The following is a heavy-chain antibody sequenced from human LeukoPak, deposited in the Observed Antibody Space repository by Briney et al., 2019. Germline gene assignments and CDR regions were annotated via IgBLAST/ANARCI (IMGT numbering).Heavy chain of an antibody. Sequence: GGSLRLSCAASGFTFSSYAMHWVRQAPGKGLEYVSAISSNGGSTYYANSVKGRFTISRDNSKNTLYLQMGSLRAEDMAVYYCARAPHLIAALDYWGQGTLVTVSS. V-gene: IGHV3-64*01. J-gene: IGHJ4*02. CDR2: ISSNGGST. D-gene: IGHD6-6*01. CDR3: ARAPHLIAALDY. CDR1: GFTFSSYA.